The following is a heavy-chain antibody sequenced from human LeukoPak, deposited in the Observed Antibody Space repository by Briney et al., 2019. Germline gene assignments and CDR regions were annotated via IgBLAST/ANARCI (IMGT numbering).Heavy chain of an antibody. CDR3: ARDFDWLTPGEEYYFDY. V-gene: IGHV1-18*01. Sequence: RWASVKVSCKASGYTFTSYGMSWVRQAPGQGLEWMGWTSPYNGNTNYAQKFQGRVTMTSDTSTSTAYMELRSLRSDDTAVYYCARDFDWLTPGEEYYFDYWGQGTLVTVSS. D-gene: IGHD3-9*01. CDR1: GYTFTSYG. CDR2: TSPYNGNT. J-gene: IGHJ4*02.